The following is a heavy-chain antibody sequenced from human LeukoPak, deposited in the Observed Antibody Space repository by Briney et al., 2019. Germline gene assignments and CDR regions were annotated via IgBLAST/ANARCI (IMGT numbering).Heavy chain of an antibody. J-gene: IGHJ4*02. Sequence: QTGGSLRLSCAASGFTFSSYGMHWVRQAPGKGLEWVAVIWYDGSNKYYADSVKGRFTISRDNSKNTLYLQMNSLRAEDTAVYYCARGPLGYCSGGSCSAEQFDYWGQGTLVTVSS. D-gene: IGHD2-15*01. CDR1: GFTFSSYG. V-gene: IGHV3-33*01. CDR2: IWYDGSNK. CDR3: ARGPLGYCSGGSCSAEQFDY.